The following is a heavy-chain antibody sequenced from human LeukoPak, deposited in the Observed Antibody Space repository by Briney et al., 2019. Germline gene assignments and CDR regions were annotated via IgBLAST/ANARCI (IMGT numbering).Heavy chain of an antibody. CDR3: ARAGGYLLYFDS. CDR2: IYHSGST. CDR1: GGSISSSNW. D-gene: IGHD5-12*01. V-gene: IGHV4-4*02. J-gene: IGHJ4*02. Sequence: TSGTLSLTCAVSGGSISSSNWWSWVRQPPGKGLEWIGEIYHSGSTNYNPSLKSRVTISVDTSKNEFSLKLNSVTAADTAVYYCARAGGYLLYFDSWGQGTLATVSS.